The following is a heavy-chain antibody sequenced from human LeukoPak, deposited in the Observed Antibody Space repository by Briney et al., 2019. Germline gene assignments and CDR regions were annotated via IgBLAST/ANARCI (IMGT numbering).Heavy chain of an antibody. V-gene: IGHV1-8*01. J-gene: IGHJ3*02. CDR3: ARSRTIFGVVIIKRSAFDI. CDR2: MNPNSGNT. D-gene: IGHD3-3*01. CDR1: GYTFISYD. Sequence: GASVKVSCKASGYTFISYDINWVRQATGQGLEWMGWMNPNSGNTGYAQKFQGRVTMTRNTSISTAYMELSSPRSEDTAVYYCARSRTIFGVVIIKRSAFDIWGQGTMVTVSS.